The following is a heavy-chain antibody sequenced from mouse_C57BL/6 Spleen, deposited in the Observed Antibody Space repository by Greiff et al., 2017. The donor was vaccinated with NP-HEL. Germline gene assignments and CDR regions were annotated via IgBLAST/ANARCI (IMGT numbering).Heavy chain of an antibody. V-gene: IGHV1-50*01. CDR1: GYTFTSYW. J-gene: IGHJ4*01. CDR3: ARWLLYAMDY. D-gene: IGHD2-3*01. CDR2: IDPSDSYT. Sequence: QVQLQQPGAELVKPGASVKLSCKASGYTFTSYWMQWVKQRPGQGLEWIGEIDPSDSYTNYNQKFKGKATVTVDTSSSTAYMQLSSLTSEDSAVYYCARWLLYAMDYWGQGTSVTVSS.